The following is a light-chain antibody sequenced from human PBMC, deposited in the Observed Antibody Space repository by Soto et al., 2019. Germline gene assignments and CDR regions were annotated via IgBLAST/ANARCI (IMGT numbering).Light chain of an antibody. CDR1: QSIRRS. J-gene: IGKJ2*01. CDR3: QQSYSIPFT. CDR2: AAS. V-gene: IGKV1-39*01. Sequence: DLQMAQSPSSLSASVGDRVTITCRASQSIRRSLSWYQQKPGQAPNLLIYAASSLQSGVPSRFSGSGSETDFTLTISSLQPEDFATFYCQQSYSIPFTFGQGTKLEFK.